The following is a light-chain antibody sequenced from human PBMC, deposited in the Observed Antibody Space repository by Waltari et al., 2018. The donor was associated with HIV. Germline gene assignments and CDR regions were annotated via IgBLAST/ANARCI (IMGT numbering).Light chain of an antibody. CDR2: GSS. CDR1: FPNIGSNT. Sequence: QSVLTQPPSASGAPGQRATISCSGRFPNIGSNTVTWYQQLPGTAPRLLIYGSSQRPSGVPDRFSGSRSDTSASLDISGLHSEDEGDYYCAVWDDSLSEYVFATGTKVFVL. CDR3: AVWDDSLSEYV. V-gene: IGLV1-44*01. J-gene: IGLJ1*01.